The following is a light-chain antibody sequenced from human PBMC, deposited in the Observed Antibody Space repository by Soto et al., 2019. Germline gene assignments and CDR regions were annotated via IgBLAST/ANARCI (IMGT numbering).Light chain of an antibody. CDR1: SSDVGRYNY. V-gene: IGLV2-14*01. J-gene: IGLJ2*01. CDR2: EVI. Sequence: QSALTQPASVSGSPGQSITVSCTGTSSDVGRYNYVSWYQQHPGRAPRLIIYEVINRPAGVSNRFSGSKSGNTALLTISGLQAADEAEYYCCSYTRSSTLLFGGGTKLTV. CDR3: CSYTRSSTLL.